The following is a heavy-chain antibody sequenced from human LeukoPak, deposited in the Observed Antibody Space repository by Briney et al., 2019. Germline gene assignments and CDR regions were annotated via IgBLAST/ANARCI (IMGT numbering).Heavy chain of an antibody. V-gene: IGHV4-4*09. CDR2: IYTSGST. CDR3: ARHSIFYYDSSGRGTWFDP. J-gene: IGHJ5*02. Sequence: SETLSLTCTVSGGSISSYYWSWIRQPPGKGLEWIGYIYTSGSTSYNPSLKSRVTISVDTSKNQFSLKLSSVTAADTAVYYCARHSIFYYDSSGRGTWFDPWGQGTLVTVSS. D-gene: IGHD3-22*01. CDR1: GGSISSYY.